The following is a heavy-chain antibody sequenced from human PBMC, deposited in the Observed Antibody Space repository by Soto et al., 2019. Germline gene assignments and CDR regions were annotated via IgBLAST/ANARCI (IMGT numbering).Heavy chain of an antibody. CDR3: ARGNPYYYDSSGNLY. CDR1: GFIFSSYS. CDR2: ISSSSRNI. V-gene: IGHV3-21*01. Sequence: GGSLRLSCAASGFIFSSYSMNWVRQAPGKGLEWVASISSSSRNIYYADSVKGRFTISRDNSKNTLYLQMNSLRAEDTAVYYCARGNPYYYDSSGNLYWGQGTLVTVSS. J-gene: IGHJ4*02. D-gene: IGHD3-22*01.